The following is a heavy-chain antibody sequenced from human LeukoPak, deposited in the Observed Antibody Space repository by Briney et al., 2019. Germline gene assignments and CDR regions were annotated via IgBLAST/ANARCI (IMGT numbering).Heavy chain of an antibody. D-gene: IGHD4-17*01. V-gene: IGHV4-34*01. Sequence: SETLSLTCAVYGGSFGGYFWTWIRQPPRKGLEWIGEISHSGNTNYNPSLKSRVTISLDTSKNQFSLKLSSVTAADTAIYYCALSTTTVTTRTTDYWGQGTLVTVSS. J-gene: IGHJ4*02. CDR1: GGSFGGYF. CDR3: ALSTTTVTTRTTDY. CDR2: ISHSGNT.